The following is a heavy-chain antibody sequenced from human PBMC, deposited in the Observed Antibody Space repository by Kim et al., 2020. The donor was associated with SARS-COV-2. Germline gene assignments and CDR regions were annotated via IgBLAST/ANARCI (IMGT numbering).Heavy chain of an antibody. J-gene: IGHJ4*02. Sequence: SRVTISVDTSKNQFSLKLSSVTAADTAVYYCARDRGGYCSGGSCEYYFDYWGQGTLDTVSS. D-gene: IGHD2-15*01. V-gene: IGHV4-31*02. CDR3: ARDRGGYCSGGSCEYYFDY.